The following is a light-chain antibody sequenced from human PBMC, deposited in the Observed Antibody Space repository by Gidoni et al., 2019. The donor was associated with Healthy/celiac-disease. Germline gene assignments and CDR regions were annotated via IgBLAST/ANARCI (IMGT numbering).Light chain of an antibody. CDR1: QGISSY. CDR3: QQYYSYPLYT. Sequence: AIRMTQSPSSLSASTGDRVTITCRASQGISSYLAWYQQKPGKAPKLLIYAASTLQSGVPSRFSSSGSGTDFTLTISCLQSEDFATYYCQQYYSYPLYTFGPXTKVDIK. CDR2: AAS. J-gene: IGKJ3*01. V-gene: IGKV1-8*01.